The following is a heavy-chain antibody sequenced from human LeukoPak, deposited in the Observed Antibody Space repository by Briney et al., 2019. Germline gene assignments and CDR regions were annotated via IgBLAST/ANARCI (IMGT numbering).Heavy chain of an antibody. J-gene: IGHJ5*02. CDR3: ARVTFTSYNWFDP. CDR1: GGTFSSYA. CDR2: IIPIFGTA. V-gene: IGHV1-69*05. Sequence: ASVKVSCKASGGTFSSYAISWVRQAPGQGLEWMGRIIPIFGTANYAQKFQGRVTITTDESTSTAYMELSSLRSEDTAVYYCARVTFTSYNWFDPWGQGTLVTVSS. D-gene: IGHD3-16*01.